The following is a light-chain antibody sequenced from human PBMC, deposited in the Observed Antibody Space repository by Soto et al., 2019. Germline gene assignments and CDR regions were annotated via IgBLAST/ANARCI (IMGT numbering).Light chain of an antibody. CDR3: QQYNDWPPRT. V-gene: IGKV3-15*01. CDR2: GTS. J-gene: IGKJ4*01. Sequence: EIGMTNSPANLSVSPGERATLSCRASQSVNINLAWYQQKPGQAPRLLIYGTSTRATGVPARFSGSGSGTEFTLTISNLQSEDFAVYYCQQYNDWPPRTFGGGTKVDIK. CDR1: QSVNIN.